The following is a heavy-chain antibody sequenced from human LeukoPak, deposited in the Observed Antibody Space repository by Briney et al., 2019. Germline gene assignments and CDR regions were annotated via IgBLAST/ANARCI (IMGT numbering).Heavy chain of an antibody. CDR1: GGSFSNYY. Sequence: SETLSLTCTVSGGSFSNYYWSWVRQSPGKGLEWIGYIHYVGTTNYNPSLKSRVTMSRDTPKNQFSLNLFSVTAADTAIYYCARTTTTPYYSYFYMDVWGKGTTVTVSS. CDR3: ARTTTTPYYSYFYMDV. D-gene: IGHD1-1*01. CDR2: IHYVGTT. J-gene: IGHJ6*03. V-gene: IGHV4-59*01.